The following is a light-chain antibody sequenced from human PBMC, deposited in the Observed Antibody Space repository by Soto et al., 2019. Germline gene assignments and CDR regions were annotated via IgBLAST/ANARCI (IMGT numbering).Light chain of an antibody. CDR1: QSVGTN. Sequence: IVMTQSPATLAVSPGERVTLSCRASQSVGTNLAWYQQKPGQAPRLLIYDASNRATGIPARFSGSGSGTDFTLTISSLEPEDFAVYYCQQRSNWPITFGQGTRLEIK. V-gene: IGKV3-11*01. CDR3: QQRSNWPIT. CDR2: DAS. J-gene: IGKJ5*01.